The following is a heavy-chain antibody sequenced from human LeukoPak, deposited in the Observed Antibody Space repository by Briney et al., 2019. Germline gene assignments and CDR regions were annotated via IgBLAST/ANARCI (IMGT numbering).Heavy chain of an antibody. CDR2: ISYDGSNK. CDR3: ARDRAALGRVRGILVY. CDR1: GFTFSSYA. J-gene: IGHJ4*02. D-gene: IGHD3-10*01. Sequence: HPGGSLRLSCAASGFTFSSYAMHWVRQAPGKGLEWVAVISYDGSNKYYADSVKGRFTISRDNSKNTLYLQMNSLRAEDTAVYYCARDRAALGRVRGILVYWGQGTLVTVSS. V-gene: IGHV3-30-3*01.